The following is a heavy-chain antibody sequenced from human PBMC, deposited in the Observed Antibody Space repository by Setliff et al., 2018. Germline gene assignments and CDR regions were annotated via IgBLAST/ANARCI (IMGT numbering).Heavy chain of an antibody. CDR3: ARERYFDWFFEY. CDR2: SDHGGNT. D-gene: IGHD3-9*01. V-gene: IGHV4-34*10. CDR1: GESFSNNY. Sequence: PSETLSLTCSVYGESFSNNYWSWIRQSPGKGLEWIGESDHGGNTTIHPSLKSRLTMSVDTSKNQFFLRLSSVTAADTAVYYCARERYFDWFFEYWGRGTLVTVSS. J-gene: IGHJ4*02.